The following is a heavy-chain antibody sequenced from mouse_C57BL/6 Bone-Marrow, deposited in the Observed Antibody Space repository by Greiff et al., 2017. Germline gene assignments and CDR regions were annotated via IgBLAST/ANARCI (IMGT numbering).Heavy chain of an antibody. CDR3: ARKPITTVVAFDY. J-gene: IGHJ2*01. CDR1: GYTFTSYW. V-gene: IGHV1-53*01. Sequence: VQLQQPGTELVKPGASVKLSCKASGYTFTSYWMHWVKQRPGQGLEWIGNINPSNGGTNYNEKFKSKATLTVDKSSSTAYMQLSSLTSEDSAVYYCARKPITTVVAFDYWGQGTTLTVSS. CDR2: INPSNGGT. D-gene: IGHD1-1*01.